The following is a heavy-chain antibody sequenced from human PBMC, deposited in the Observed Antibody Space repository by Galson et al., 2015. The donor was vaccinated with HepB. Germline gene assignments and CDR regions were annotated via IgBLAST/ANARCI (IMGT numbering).Heavy chain of an antibody. V-gene: IGHV3-23*01. D-gene: IGHD3-9*01. Sequence: SLRLPGAALGFSFSDLVMDGARQAPGKGREWVRVIRGGGDSASYAHSVRGRFTISRNNPKNTLYLQMNSLRPEDTDVYYCAKVESYYDILTGRHDALNIWGPGTMVTVSS. J-gene: IGHJ3*02. CDR2: IRGGGDSA. CDR1: GFSFSDLV. CDR3: AKVESYYDILTGRHDALNI.